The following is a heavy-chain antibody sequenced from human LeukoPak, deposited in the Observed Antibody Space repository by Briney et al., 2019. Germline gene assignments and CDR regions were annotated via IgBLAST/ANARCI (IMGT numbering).Heavy chain of an antibody. J-gene: IGHJ4*02. CDR3: ARASDGDYGRAAFDY. CDR2: ISSGSSYI. CDR1: GFAFSYYS. D-gene: IGHD4-17*01. Sequence: PGGSLRLSCAASGFAFSYYSLSWVRQAPGKGLEWVSSISSGSSYIFYADSVKGRFTTSRDNAKNSLYLLMNSLRADDTAVHYCARASDGDYGRAAFDYWGQGSLVTVSS. V-gene: IGHV3-21*01.